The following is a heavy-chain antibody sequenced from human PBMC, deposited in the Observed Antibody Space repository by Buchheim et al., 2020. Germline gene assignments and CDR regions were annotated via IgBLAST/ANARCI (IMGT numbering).Heavy chain of an antibody. Sequence: QVQLVESGGGLVKPGGSLRLSCAASGFTFSDYYMSWIRQAPGKGLEWVSYISSSSSYTNYADSVKGRFTISRDTAKNSLYLQMNSLRAEDTAVYYCARSYCSSTSCYKFTGIGNWFDPWGQGTL. V-gene: IGHV3-11*06. CDR1: GFTFSDYY. J-gene: IGHJ5*02. CDR2: ISSSSSYT. CDR3: ARSYCSSTSCYKFTGIGNWFDP. D-gene: IGHD2-2*02.